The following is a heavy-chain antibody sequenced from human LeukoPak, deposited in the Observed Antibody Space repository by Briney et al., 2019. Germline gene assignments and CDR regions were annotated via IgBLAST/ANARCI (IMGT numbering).Heavy chain of an antibody. D-gene: IGHD5-18*01. J-gene: IGHJ4*02. CDR2: MQSSGIS. V-gene: IGHV4-59*01. CDR1: GGSISTYH. Sequence: SETLSLTCSVSGGSISTYHWNWIREPPGKGLEWIGYMQSSGISKYNPSLKSRVNICVDTSKNQFVLNLRSVTAADTAVYYCARDKRHSYGRYFDPWGQGMLVTVSS. CDR3: ARDKRHSYGRYFDP.